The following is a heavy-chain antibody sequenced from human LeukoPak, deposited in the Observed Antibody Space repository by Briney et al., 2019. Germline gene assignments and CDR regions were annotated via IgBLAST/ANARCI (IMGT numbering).Heavy chain of an antibody. CDR2: IRTKGNSYAT. CDR1: GFTFSGSG. CDR3: ARVVFCRGGSCHYYFDY. Sequence: PGGSLRLSCAASGFTFSGSGIHWVRQASGKGLEWVGRIRTKGNSYATAYAASVQGRFTISRDDSKNTAYLQMNSLKTEDTAVYYCARVVFCRGGSCHYYFDYWGQGTLVTVSS. J-gene: IGHJ4*02. V-gene: IGHV3-73*01. D-gene: IGHD2-15*01.